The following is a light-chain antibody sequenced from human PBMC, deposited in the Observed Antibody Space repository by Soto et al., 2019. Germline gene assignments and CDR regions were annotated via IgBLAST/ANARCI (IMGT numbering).Light chain of an antibody. CDR1: SSDVGGYGY. Sequence: QSALTQPASVSGSPGQSITISCTGTSSDVGGYGYVSWYQQHPGKAPKLIIYEVSNRPSGISNRFSGSKSGNTASLTISGLQAEDEADYYCTSYTSSSARVFGTGTKVTV. CDR2: EVS. CDR3: TSYTSSSARV. J-gene: IGLJ1*01. V-gene: IGLV2-14*01.